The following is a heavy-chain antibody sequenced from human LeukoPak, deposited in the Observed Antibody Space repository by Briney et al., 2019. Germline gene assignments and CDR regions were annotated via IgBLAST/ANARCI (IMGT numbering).Heavy chain of an antibody. Sequence: GGSLRLSCATSGFTFSSYAMSWVRQAPGKGLEWVSAISSSGAYTYYADSVKGRFTISRDNSKSTLYLQMNSLRAEDTAVYYCAKKTVGGGYEDYWGQGTLVTVSS. J-gene: IGHJ4*02. V-gene: IGHV3-23*01. CDR3: AKKTVGGGYEDY. D-gene: IGHD5-12*01. CDR1: GFTFSSYA. CDR2: ISSSGAYT.